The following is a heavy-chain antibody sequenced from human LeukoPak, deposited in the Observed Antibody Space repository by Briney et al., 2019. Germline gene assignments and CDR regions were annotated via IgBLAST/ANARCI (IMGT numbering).Heavy chain of an antibody. CDR1: GGSISSGGYY. Sequence: SQTLSLTCTVSGGSISSGGYYWSWIRQHPGRGLEWTGYIYYSGSTYYNPSLKSRVTISVDTSKNQFSLKLSSVTAADTAVYYCARDGGWELPGPGGMDVWGQGTTVTVSS. V-gene: IGHV4-31*03. D-gene: IGHD1-26*01. J-gene: IGHJ6*02. CDR2: IYYSGST. CDR3: ARDGGWELPGPGGMDV.